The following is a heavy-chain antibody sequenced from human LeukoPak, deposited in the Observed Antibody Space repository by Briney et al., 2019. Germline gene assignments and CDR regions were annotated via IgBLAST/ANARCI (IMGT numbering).Heavy chain of an antibody. Sequence: SETLSLTCTVSGGSISSYYWSWIRQPPGKGLEWIGEINHSGSTNYNPSLKSRVTISVDTSKNQFSLKLSSVTAADTAVYYCARRGYFDWLLRGMFDYWGQGTLVTVSS. CDR3: ARRGYFDWLLRGMFDY. CDR1: GGSISSYY. J-gene: IGHJ4*02. V-gene: IGHV4-34*01. CDR2: INHSGST. D-gene: IGHD3-9*01.